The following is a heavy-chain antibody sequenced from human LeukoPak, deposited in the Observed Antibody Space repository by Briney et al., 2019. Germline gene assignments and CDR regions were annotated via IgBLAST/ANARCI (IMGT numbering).Heavy chain of an antibody. CDR1: GYTFTGYY. J-gene: IGHJ4*02. CDR3: ARAPPYQLPGDY. V-gene: IGHV1-2*02. D-gene: IGHD2-2*01. Sequence: ASVKVSCKASGYTFTGYYMHWVRQAPGQGLEWMGWINPNSGGTNYAQKFQGRVTMTRDTSISTAYMELSRLRSDDTAVYYRARAPPYQLPGDYWGQGTLVTVSS. CDR2: INPNSGGT.